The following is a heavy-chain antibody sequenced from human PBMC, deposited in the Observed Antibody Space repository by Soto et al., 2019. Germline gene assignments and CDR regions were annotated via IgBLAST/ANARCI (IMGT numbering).Heavy chain of an antibody. CDR1: GDSITSNH. CDR2: IYNSWTT. CDR3: ARVSMSTVSRGFEP. D-gene: IGHD4-4*01. J-gene: IGHJ5*02. V-gene: IGHV4-59*01. Sequence: PSETLSLTCAVSGDSITSNHWNWIRQPPGRGLEGIGYIYNSWTTKYNLSLKSRVIISVVTSKNQLSLKLSSVTAAGTAVYYCARVSMSTVSRGFEPWGQGTLVT.